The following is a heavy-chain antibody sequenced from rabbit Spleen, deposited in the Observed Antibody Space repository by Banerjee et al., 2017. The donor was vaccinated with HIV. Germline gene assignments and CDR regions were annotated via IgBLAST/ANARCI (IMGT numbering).Heavy chain of an antibody. Sequence: QQQLVESGGGLVKPGASLTLTCKASGLDFSDRCVMCWVRQAPGKGLEWIACINVATGTAVYATWAKGRFTISSTSSTTVALQMTSLTAADTATYFCARDTGSSFSSYGMDLWGQGTLVTVS. J-gene: IGHJ6*01. CDR1: GLDFSDRCV. V-gene: IGHV1S45*01. CDR2: INVATGTA. CDR3: ARDTGSSFSSYGMDL. D-gene: IGHD8-1*01.